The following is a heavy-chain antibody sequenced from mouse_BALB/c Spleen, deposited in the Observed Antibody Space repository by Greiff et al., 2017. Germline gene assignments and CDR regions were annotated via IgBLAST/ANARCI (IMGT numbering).Heavy chain of an antibody. CDR1: GYTFTDYE. V-gene: IGHV1-15*01. D-gene: IGHD2-2*01. CDR2: IDPETGGT. CDR3: ASRRGGAYGNDAFFDV. J-gene: IGHJ1*01. Sequence: QVQLQQSGAELVRPGASVTLSCKASGYTFTDYEMHWVKQTPVHGLEWIGAIDPETGGTAYNQKFKGKATLTADKSSSTAYMELRSLTSEDSAVYYCASRRGGAYGNDAFFDVWGAGTTVTVSS.